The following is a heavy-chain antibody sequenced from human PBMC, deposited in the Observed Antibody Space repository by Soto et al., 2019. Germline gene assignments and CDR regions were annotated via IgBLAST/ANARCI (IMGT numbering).Heavy chain of an antibody. CDR1: GFTPTTTS. CDR2: IRGTASRT. CDR3: ATSFQYFDN. J-gene: IGHJ5*02. Sequence: PAGSLTLSCAVSGFTPTTTSLWWVRPPPGKWLEWVTTIRGTASRTFYGDSVKGLFFIARDNSKNTLTLQMNKLTVDDTAVYCSATSFQYFDNWGQGTRVTVSS. V-gene: IGHV3-23*01.